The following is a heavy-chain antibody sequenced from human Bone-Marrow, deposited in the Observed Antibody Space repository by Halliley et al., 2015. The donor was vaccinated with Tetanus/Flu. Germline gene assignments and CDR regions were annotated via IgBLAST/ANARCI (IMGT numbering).Heavy chain of an antibody. D-gene: IGHD1-7*01. Sequence: GEIFHGRKTNYNSSLKTLLTISMNESKNQLSLKLTSVNVADTAMYYCARNWNYGFDPWGQGTLVIVSS. CDR3: ARNWNYGFDP. J-gene: IGHJ5*02. V-gene: IGHV4-4*02. CDR2: IFHGRKT.